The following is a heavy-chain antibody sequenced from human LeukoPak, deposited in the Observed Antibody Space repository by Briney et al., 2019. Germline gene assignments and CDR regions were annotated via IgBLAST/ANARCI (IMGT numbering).Heavy chain of an antibody. J-gene: IGHJ5*02. D-gene: IGHD6-13*01. CDR3: ARDQRRRVAAAGTESGWFDP. CDR2: IYSSGST. Sequence: SETLSLTCTVSGGSISSYYWSWIRQPPGKGLEWIGYIYSSGSTNYNPSLKSRLTISVDASKNQFSLKLTSVTAADTAVYYCARDQRRRVAAAGTESGWFDPWGHGTLVTVSS. V-gene: IGHV4-59*01. CDR1: GGSISSYY.